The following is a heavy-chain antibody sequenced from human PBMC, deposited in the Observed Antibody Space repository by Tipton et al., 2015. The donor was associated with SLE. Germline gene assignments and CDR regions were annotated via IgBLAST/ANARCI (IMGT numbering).Heavy chain of an antibody. CDR2: INPNSGGT. Sequence: QVQLVQSGAEVKKPGASVKVSCKASGYTFTGYYMHWVRQAPGQGLEWMGWINPNSGGTNYAQKFQGRVTMTRDTSISTAYMELSRLRSDDTAVYYCARDFWGDTMIVVVPDAFDIWGQGTMVTVSS. V-gene: IGHV1-2*02. CDR3: ARDFWGDTMIVVVPDAFDI. D-gene: IGHD3-22*01. J-gene: IGHJ3*02. CDR1: GYTFTGYY.